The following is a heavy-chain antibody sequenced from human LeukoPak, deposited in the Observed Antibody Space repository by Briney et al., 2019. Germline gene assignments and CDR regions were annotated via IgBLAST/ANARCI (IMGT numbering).Heavy chain of an antibody. CDR1: GGSISSGSYN. V-gene: IGHV4-61*02. CDR2: IYSSGST. J-gene: IGHJ4*02. Sequence: SETLSLTCTVSGGSISSGSYNWSWIRQPAGKGLERIGRIYSSGSTNYNPSLKSRVTISVDTSKNQFSLKLSSVTATDTAVYYCARGSEWTHYFDYWGQGALVTVSS. CDR3: ARGSEWTHYFDY. D-gene: IGHD3-3*01.